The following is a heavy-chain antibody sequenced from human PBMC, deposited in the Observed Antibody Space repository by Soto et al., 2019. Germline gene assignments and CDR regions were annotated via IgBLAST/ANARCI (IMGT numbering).Heavy chain of an antibody. CDR3: ARASSTIFGPAPNGLDP. CDR1: GYTFTSYG. D-gene: IGHD3-3*01. CDR2: ISAYNGNT. Sequence: ASVKVSCKASGYTFTSYGISWVRQAPGQGLEWMGWISAYNGNTNYAQKLQGRVTMTTDTSTSTAYMELRSLRSDDTAVYYCARASSTIFGPAPNGLDPWGQGTLVTVSS. J-gene: IGHJ5*02. V-gene: IGHV1-18*01.